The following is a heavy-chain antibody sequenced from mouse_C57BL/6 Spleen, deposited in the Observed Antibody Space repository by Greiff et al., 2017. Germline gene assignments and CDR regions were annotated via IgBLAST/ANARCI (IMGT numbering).Heavy chain of an antibody. V-gene: IGHV7-3*01. D-gene: IGHD1-1*01. Sequence: EVQVVESGGGLVQPGGSLSLSCAASGFTFTDYYMSWVRQPPGKALEWLGFIRNKANGYTTEYSASVKGRFTISRDNSQSILYLQMNALRAEDSATYYCARVTTGEDYWGQGTSVTVSS. CDR1: GFTFTDYY. CDR3: ARVTTGEDY. J-gene: IGHJ4*01. CDR2: IRNKANGYTT.